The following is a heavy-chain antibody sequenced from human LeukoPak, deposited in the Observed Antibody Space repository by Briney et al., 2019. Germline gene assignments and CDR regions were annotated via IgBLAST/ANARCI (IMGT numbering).Heavy chain of an antibody. CDR2: ITPFNGNT. Sequence: SVKVSCKASGYTFTYRYLHWVRQAPGQALEWMGWITPFNGNTNYAQKFQDRVTITRDRSMSTAYMELSSLRSEDTAMYYCATTYGDHPHYYGMDVWGQGTTVTVSS. D-gene: IGHD4-17*01. CDR1: GYTFTYRY. J-gene: IGHJ6*02. V-gene: IGHV1-45*02. CDR3: ATTYGDHPHYYGMDV.